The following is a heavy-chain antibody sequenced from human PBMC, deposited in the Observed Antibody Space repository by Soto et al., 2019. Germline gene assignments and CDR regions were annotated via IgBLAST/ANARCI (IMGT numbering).Heavy chain of an antibody. CDR3: ARAGDGPQWLLAGAFDI. Sequence: EVQLVESGGGLVQPGGSLRLSCAASGFTVSSNYMSWVRQAPVKGLEWVSVIYSGGSTYYADSVKGRFTISRNNSKNTLYLQMNRLRAEDTAVYYCARAGDGPQWLLAGAFDIWGQGTIATVSS. D-gene: IGHD6-19*01. J-gene: IGHJ3*02. V-gene: IGHV3-53*04. CDR1: GFTVSSNY. CDR2: IYSGGST.